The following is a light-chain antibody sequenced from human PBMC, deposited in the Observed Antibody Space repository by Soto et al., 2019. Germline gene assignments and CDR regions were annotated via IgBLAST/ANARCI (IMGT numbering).Light chain of an antibody. J-gene: IGKJ4*01. V-gene: IGKV1-13*02. Sequence: AIQLTQSPSSLSASVGDRVTITCRASQGVRSALAWYQHKPGRGPRLLIYDASTLQSGVPSRFSGSGSGTDFTLTISSLQPEDFATSYCQQFHSPALTFGGGTKLE. CDR2: DAS. CDR1: QGVRSA. CDR3: QQFHSPALT.